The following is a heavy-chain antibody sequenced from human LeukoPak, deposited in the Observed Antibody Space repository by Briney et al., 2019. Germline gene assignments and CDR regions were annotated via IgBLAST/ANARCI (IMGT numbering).Heavy chain of an antibody. CDR1: GYTFTSYA. D-gene: IGHD1-26*01. CDR3: ARVYGEWELLLDY. V-gene: IGHV1-3*01. J-gene: IGHJ4*02. CDR2: INAGNGNT. Sequence: ASVKVSCKASGYTFTSYAMHWVRQAPGQRLEWMGWINAGNGNTKYSQEFQGRVTITRDTSASTAYMELSSLRSDDTAVYYCARVYGEWELLLDYWGQGTLVTVSS.